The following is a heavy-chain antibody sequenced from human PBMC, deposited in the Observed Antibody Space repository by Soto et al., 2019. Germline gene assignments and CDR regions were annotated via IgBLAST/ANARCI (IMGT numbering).Heavy chain of an antibody. V-gene: IGHV4-30-4*02. D-gene: IGHD5-12*01. CDR3: ARSGYSGYDFPPLEHTFDP. CDR1: GGSISSGDYY. CDR2: IYYSGST. J-gene: IGHJ5*02. Sequence: SETLSLTCTVSGGSISSGDYYWSWIRQPPGKGLEWIGSIYYSGSTYYNPSLKSRVTISVDTSKNQFSLKLNSVTAADTAVYYCARSGYSGYDFPPLEHTFDPWGQGTLVTVSS.